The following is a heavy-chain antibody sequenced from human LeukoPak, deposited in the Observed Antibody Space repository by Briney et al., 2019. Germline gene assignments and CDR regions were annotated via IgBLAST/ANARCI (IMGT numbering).Heavy chain of an antibody. D-gene: IGHD6-13*01. CDR1: GYTFTSYG. CDR2: ISAYNGNT. J-gene: IGHJ3*02. V-gene: IGHV1-18*01. Sequence: ASVKVSCKASGYTFTSYGISWARQAPGQGLEWMGWISAYNGNTNYAQKLQGRVTMTTDTSTSTAYMELRSLRSDDTAVYYCARGLGYSSSWSDAFDIWGQGTMVTVSS. CDR3: ARGLGYSSSWSDAFDI.